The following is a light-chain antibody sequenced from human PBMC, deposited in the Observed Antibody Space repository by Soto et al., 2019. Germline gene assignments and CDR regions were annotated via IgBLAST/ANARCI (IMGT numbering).Light chain of an antibody. V-gene: IGLV6-57*02. Sequence: NFMLTQPHSVSESPGKTVTISFTGSGGSIATNYVQWHQQRPGSAPTTVIYEDDKRPSGVPDRFSGSIDRSSNSASLIISGLKTEDEADYYCQSHDSTNVVFGRGTQLTV. CDR2: EDD. CDR1: GGSIATNY. J-gene: IGLJ2*01. CDR3: QSHDSTNVV.